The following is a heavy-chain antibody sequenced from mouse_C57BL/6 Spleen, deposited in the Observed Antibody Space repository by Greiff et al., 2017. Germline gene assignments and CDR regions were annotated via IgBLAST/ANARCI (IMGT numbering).Heavy chain of an antibody. CDR3: ARRGDYGSRALAY. CDR2: IYPGDGDT. J-gene: IGHJ3*01. D-gene: IGHD1-1*01. Sequence: QVQLQQSGAELVKPGASVKISCKASGYAFSSYWMNWVKQRPGKGLEWIGQIYPGDGDTNYNGKFKGKATLTADKSSSTAYMQLSSLTSEDSAVYFCARRGDYGSRALAYWGQGTLVTVSA. V-gene: IGHV1-80*01. CDR1: GYAFSSYW.